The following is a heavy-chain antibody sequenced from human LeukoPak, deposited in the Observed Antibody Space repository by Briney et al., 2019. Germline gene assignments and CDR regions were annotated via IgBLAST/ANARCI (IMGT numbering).Heavy chain of an antibody. CDR1: GYTFTSYA. V-gene: IGHV1-46*01. D-gene: IGHD5-12*01. J-gene: IGHJ5*02. CDR2: INPSGGST. Sequence: ASVKVSCKASGYTFTSYAMNWVRQAPGQGLEWMGIINPSGGSTSYAQKFQGRVTMTRDTSTSTVYMELSSLRSEDTAVYYCATDIVEGFDPWGQGTLVTVSS. CDR3: ATDIVEGFDP.